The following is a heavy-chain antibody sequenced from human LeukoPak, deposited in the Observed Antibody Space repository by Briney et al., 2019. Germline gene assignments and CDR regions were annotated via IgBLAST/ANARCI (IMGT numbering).Heavy chain of an antibody. CDR2: IKQDGSEK. CDR3: TRDIAVAGTLDY. J-gene: IGHJ4*02. V-gene: IGHV3-7*01. D-gene: IGHD6-19*01. Sequence: GGSLRLSCAASGISFSSSWMSWVRQAPGKGLEWVANIKQDGSEKYYVDSVKGRFTISRDNARNSLFLQMNGLRAEDTAVYYCTRDIAVAGTLDYWGQGTLVTVSS. CDR1: GISFSSSW.